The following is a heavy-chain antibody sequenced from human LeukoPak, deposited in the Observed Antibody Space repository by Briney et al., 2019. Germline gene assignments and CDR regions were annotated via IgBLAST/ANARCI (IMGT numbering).Heavy chain of an antibody. CDR3: AKLGAVADYGRLGY. V-gene: IGHV3-23*01. CDR1: GFTFSSYG. CDR2: ISGSGGST. Sequence: PGGTLRLSCAASGFTFSSYGMSWVRQAPGKGLEWVSAISGSGGSTYYADSVKGRFTISRDNSKNTLYLQMNSLRAEDTAVYYCAKLGAVADYGRLGYWGQGTLVTVSS. J-gene: IGHJ4*02. D-gene: IGHD6-19*01.